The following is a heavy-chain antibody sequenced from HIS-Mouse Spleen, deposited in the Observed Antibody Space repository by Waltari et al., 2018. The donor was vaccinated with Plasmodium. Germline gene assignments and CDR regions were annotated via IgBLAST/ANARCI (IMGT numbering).Heavy chain of an antibody. D-gene: IGHD6-13*01. CDR1: GYTFTGYY. CDR2: INPNSGGT. V-gene: IGHV1-2*02. CDR3: ARVLGYKAAAGTFVEYFQH. Sequence: QVQLVQSGAEVKKPGASVKLSCKASGYTFTGYYMHWVRQAPGQGLEWMGWINPNSGGTNYAQKFQGRVTMTRETSISTAYMELCRLRSDDTAVYYCARVLGYKAAAGTFVEYFQHWGQGTLVTVSS. J-gene: IGHJ1*01.